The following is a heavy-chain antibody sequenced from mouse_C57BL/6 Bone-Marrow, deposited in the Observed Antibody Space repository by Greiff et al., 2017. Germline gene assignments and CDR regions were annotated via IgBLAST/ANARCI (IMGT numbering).Heavy chain of an antibody. CDR3: ARRRDYYGSSYAGYAMDY. D-gene: IGHD1-1*01. CDR2: IYPSDSET. Sequence: QVQLQQSGPELVKPGASVKLSCKASGYTFTSYWMDWVKQRPGQGLEWIGNIYPSDSETHYNQKFKDKATLTVDKSSSTAYMQLSSLTSEDSAVYYCARRRDYYGSSYAGYAMDYWGQGTSVTVSS. J-gene: IGHJ4*01. V-gene: IGHV1-61*01. CDR1: GYTFTSYW.